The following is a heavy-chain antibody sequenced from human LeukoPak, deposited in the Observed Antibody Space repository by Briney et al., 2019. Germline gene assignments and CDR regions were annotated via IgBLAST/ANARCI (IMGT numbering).Heavy chain of an antibody. CDR1: GFTFSSYA. J-gene: IGHJ3*02. CDR3: ATTTHDYGDYAEAFDI. D-gene: IGHD4-17*01. Sequence: AGGSLRLSCAASGFTFSSYAMSWVRQAPGKGLEWVSAISGSGGSTYYADSVKGRFTISRDNSKNTLYLQMNSLRAGDTAVYYCATTTHDYGDYAEAFDIWGQGTMVTVSS. CDR2: ISGSGGST. V-gene: IGHV3-23*01.